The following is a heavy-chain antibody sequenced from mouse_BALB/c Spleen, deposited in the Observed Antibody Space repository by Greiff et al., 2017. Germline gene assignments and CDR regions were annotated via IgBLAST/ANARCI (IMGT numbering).Heavy chain of an antibody. Sequence: EVKLVESGGGLVQPKGSLKLSCAASGFTFNTYAMNWVRQAPGKGLEWVARIRSKSNNYATYYADSVKDRFTISRDDSQSMLYLQMNNLKTEDTAMYYCVRGYYDYLYYAMDYWGQGTSVTVSS. CDR2: IRSKSNNYAT. CDR3: VRGYYDYLYYAMDY. CDR1: GFTFNTYA. D-gene: IGHD2-4*01. J-gene: IGHJ4*01. V-gene: IGHV10-1*02.